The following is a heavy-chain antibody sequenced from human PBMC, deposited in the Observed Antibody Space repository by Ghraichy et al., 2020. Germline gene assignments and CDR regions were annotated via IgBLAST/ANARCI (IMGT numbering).Heavy chain of an antibody. V-gene: IGHV3-23*01. J-gene: IGHJ2*01. D-gene: IGHD2-21*02. CDR3: AKSTESWYFDL. Sequence: GVLNISCAGSRFTFSTYALNWVRQAPGQGLDWVSSVSGTGDRTYYADSVKGRFTISRDNSKNTLYLQMNSLRAEDTAVYYCAKSTESWYFDLWGRGTLVTVFS. CDR2: VSGTGDRT. CDR1: RFTFSTYA.